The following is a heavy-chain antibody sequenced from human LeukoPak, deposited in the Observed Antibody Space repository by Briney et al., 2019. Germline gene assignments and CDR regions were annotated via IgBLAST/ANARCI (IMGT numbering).Heavy chain of an antibody. D-gene: IGHD3-22*01. Sequence: GGSLRLSCAASGFTFNSYDMGWVRQATGKGLEWISDIIGGGTTYSADSVKGRFTISRDISKNTLYLQMISLRAEDTAVYYCARGVDYYDSSGYYSGRGMDVWGKGTTVTISS. CDR3: ARGVDYYDSSGYYSGRGMDV. V-gene: IGHV3-23*01. CDR2: IIGGGTT. CDR1: GFTFNSYD. J-gene: IGHJ6*03.